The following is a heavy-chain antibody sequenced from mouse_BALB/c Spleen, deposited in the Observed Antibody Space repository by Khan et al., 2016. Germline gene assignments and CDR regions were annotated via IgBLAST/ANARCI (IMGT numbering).Heavy chain of an antibody. V-gene: IGHV14-3*02. CDR1: GFNIKDTY. CDR2: IDPANGNT. CDR3: ASTVVADFDY. D-gene: IGHD1-1*01. Sequence: VQLQQSGAELVKPGASVKLSCTASGFNIKDTYMHWVKQRPEQGLEWIGRIDPANGNTKYDPKFQGKATITADTSSNTAYLQLSSLTSEDTAVYYCASTVVADFDYWGQGTTFTVSS. J-gene: IGHJ2*01.